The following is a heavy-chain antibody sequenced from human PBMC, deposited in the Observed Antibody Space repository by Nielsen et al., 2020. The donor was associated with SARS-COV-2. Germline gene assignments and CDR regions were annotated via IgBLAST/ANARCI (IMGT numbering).Heavy chain of an antibody. V-gene: IGHV3-23*01. CDR3: AKRGERYWYFDL. Sequence: GGSLRLSCAASGFTFSSYAMTWVRQAPGKGLEWVSAISDSGTGTYYADSVKGRFTISRDSSKNTLYLQINSLRAEDTAVYYCAKRGERYWYFDLWGRGTLVTVSS. CDR1: GFTFSSYA. J-gene: IGHJ2*01. CDR2: ISDSGTGT. D-gene: IGHD3-16*01.